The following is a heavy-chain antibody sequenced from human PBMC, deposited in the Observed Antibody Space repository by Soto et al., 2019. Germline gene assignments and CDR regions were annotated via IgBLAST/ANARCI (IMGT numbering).Heavy chain of an antibody. CDR2: INAGNGNT. J-gene: IGHJ3*02. CDR1: GYTLTSYA. V-gene: IGHV1-3*01. D-gene: IGHD3-16*02. Sequence: ASVKVSCKASGYTLTSYAMHWVRQAPGQRLEWMGWINAGNGNTKYSQKFQGRVTITRDTSASTAYMELSSLRSEDTAVYYCARDQFMITFGGVIVNHDAFDIWGQGTMVTVSS. CDR3: ARDQFMITFGGVIVNHDAFDI.